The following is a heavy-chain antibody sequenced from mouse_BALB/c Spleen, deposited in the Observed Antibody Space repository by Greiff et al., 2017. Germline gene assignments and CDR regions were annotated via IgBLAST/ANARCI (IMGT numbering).Heavy chain of an antibody. CDR3: ARGLNWDYFDY. J-gene: IGHJ2*01. Sequence: EVQGVESGGGLVKPGGSLKLSCAASGFTFSSYAMSWVRQTPEKRLEWVASIGSGGSTYYPDSVKGRFTISRDNARNILYLQMSSLRSEDTAMYYCARGLNWDYFDYWGQGTTLTVSS. D-gene: IGHD4-1*01. V-gene: IGHV5-6-5*01. CDR2: IGSGGST. CDR1: GFTFSSYA.